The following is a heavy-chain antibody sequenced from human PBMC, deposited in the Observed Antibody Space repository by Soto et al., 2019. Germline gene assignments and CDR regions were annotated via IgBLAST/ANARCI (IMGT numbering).Heavy chain of an antibody. D-gene: IGHD2-2*01. V-gene: IGHV3-53*01. CDR2: INSGGST. J-gene: IGHJ6*02. CDR3: AREVFCSSSSCQVRYGMDV. Sequence: GGSLRLSCAPSGFTVSSHYMSWVRQAPGKGLEWVSVINSGGSTYYADSVKGRFTISRDHSRNTLYLQMNSLRVEDTAVYYCAREVFCSSSSCQVRYGMDVWGQGATVTVSS. CDR1: GFTVSSHY.